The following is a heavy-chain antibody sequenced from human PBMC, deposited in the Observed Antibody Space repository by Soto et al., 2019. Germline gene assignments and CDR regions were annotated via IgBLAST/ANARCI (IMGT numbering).Heavy chain of an antibody. D-gene: IGHD2-15*01. J-gene: IGHJ6*03. Sequence: ASVKVSCKASGYTFTSYGISWGRQAPGQGLEWMGWISAYNGNTNYAQTLQGRVTMTTDTSTSTAYMELRSLRSDDTAVYYCATALLKGPYYYYMDVWGKGTTVTVSS. CDR1: GYTFTSYG. CDR2: ISAYNGNT. CDR3: ATALLKGPYYYYMDV. V-gene: IGHV1-18*01.